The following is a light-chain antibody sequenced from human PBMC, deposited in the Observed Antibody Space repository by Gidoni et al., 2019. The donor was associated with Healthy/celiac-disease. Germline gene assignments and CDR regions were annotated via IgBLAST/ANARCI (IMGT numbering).Light chain of an antibody. J-gene: IGLJ2*01. V-gene: IGLV2-18*02. CDR3: SSYTSSSTVL. CDR2: EVS. Sequence: QSALTQPPSVSGSPGQSVTISCTGTSSDVGSYTRVSWYQQPPGTAPKLMIYEVSNRPSGVPDRFSGSTSGTPASLTISGLQAEDEADYYCSSYTSSSTVLFGGGTKLPVL. CDR1: SSDVGSYTR.